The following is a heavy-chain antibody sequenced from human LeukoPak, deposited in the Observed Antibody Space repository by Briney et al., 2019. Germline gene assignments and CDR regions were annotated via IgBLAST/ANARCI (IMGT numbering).Heavy chain of an antibody. CDR3: ASPRYCSGGSCYSRAFDI. V-gene: IGHV1-3*01. Sequence: GASVKVSCKASGYTFTSYAMHWVRQAPGQRLEWMGWINAGNGNTKYSQKFQGRVTITRDTSASTAYMELSSLRSEDTAVYYCASPRYCSGGSCYSRAFDIWGQGTMVTVSS. D-gene: IGHD2-15*01. CDR1: GYTFTSYA. J-gene: IGHJ3*02. CDR2: INAGNGNT.